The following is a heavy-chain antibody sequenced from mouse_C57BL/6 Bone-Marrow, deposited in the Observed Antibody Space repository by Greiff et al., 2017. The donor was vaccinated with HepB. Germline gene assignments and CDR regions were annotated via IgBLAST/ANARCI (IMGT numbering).Heavy chain of an antibody. V-gene: IGHV2-5*01. Sequence: QVQLQQSGPGLVQPSQSLSITCTVSGFSLTSYGVHWVRQSPGKGLEWLGVIWRGGSTDYNAAFMSRLSITKDTSKSKVVFKMNSLQADDPAIYYCVKNGWAYDGYSRGAMDYWGQGTSVTVSS. J-gene: IGHJ4*01. CDR3: VKNGWAYDGYSRGAMDY. CDR1: GFSLTSYG. CDR2: IWRGGST. D-gene: IGHD2-3*01.